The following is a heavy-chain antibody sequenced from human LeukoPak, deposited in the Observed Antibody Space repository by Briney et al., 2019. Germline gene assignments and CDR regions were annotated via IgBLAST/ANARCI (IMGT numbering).Heavy chain of an antibody. D-gene: IGHD3-22*01. CDR1: GFTVSSYW. Sequence: GGSLRLSCAASGFTVSSYWTHWVRQAPGKGLVWVSRIKSDGKTNYADSVKGRFTISRDNAKNTVSLQMNSLRAEDTGVYYCARAPSEIGGYYPEYFRHWGQGTLVTVSS. CDR2: IKSDGKT. J-gene: IGHJ1*01. CDR3: ARAPSEIGGYYPEYFRH. V-gene: IGHV3-74*01.